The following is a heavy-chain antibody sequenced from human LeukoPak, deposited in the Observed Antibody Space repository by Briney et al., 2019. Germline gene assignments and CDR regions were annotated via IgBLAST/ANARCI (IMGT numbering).Heavy chain of an antibody. CDR3: AGSGSPGDY. Sequence: GGSLRLSCVGSGFNFSDYYMSWIRQAPGQGLEWISYISPNDVNRYYVDAVKGRFTVSRDNAKNSLFLQMKSLRVEDTAVYYCAGSGSPGDYWGQGTLVTVSS. D-gene: IGHD3-10*01. V-gene: IGHV3-11*01. CDR1: GFNFSDYY. CDR2: ISPNDVNR. J-gene: IGHJ4*02.